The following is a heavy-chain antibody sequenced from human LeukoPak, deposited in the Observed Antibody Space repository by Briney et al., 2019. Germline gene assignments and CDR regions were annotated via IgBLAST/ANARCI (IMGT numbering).Heavy chain of an antibody. CDR2: ISSDSSFI. Sequence: GGSLRLSCAASGFTFSSYSMNWVRQAPGKGLEWVSSISSDSSFIYYADSVKGRFTISRDNAKNSLYLQMNSLRAEDTAVYYCARGGGHSSSYYYYMDVWGKGTTVTVSS. J-gene: IGHJ6*03. CDR3: ARGGGHSSSYYYYMDV. D-gene: IGHD6-6*01. V-gene: IGHV3-21*01. CDR1: GFTFSSYS.